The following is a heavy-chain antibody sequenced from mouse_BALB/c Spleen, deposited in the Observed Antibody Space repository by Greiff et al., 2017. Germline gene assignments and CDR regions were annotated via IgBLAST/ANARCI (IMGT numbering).Heavy chain of an antibody. D-gene: IGHD2-1*01. CDR1: GDSITSGY. V-gene: IGHV3-8*02. Sequence: EVQLQQSGPSLVKPSQTLSLTCSVTGDSITSGYWNWIRKFPGNKLEYMGYISYSGSTYYNPSLKSRISITRDTSKNQYYLQLNSVTTEDTATYYCASVYYGNSWFAYWGQGTLVTVSA. CDR3: ASVYYGNSWFAY. J-gene: IGHJ3*01. CDR2: ISYSGST.